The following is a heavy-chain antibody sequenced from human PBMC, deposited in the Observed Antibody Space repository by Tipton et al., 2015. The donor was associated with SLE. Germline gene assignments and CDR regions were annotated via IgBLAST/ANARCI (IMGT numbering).Heavy chain of an antibody. J-gene: IGHJ4*02. D-gene: IGHD3-22*01. V-gene: IGHV3-53*01. CDR1: GFTVSGYY. Sequence: GSLRLSCAASGFTVSGYYMTWVRQAPGRGLEWVSVMYSDGTTYYADSVKGRFTISRDNSKNTLYLQMNSLRAEDTAVYYCARHEMYYYDSSGYYSDYWGQGTLVTVSS. CDR3: ARHEMYYYDSSGYYSDY. CDR2: MYSDGTT.